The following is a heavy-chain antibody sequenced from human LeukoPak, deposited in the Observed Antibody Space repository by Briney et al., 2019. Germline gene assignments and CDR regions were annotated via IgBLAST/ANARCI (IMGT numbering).Heavy chain of an antibody. CDR3: ARAPFVVVTAILGPNYYYYYMDV. CDR1: GGTFSSYA. V-gene: IGHV1-69*06. Sequence: SVKVSCKASGGTFSSYAISWVRQAPGQGLEWMGGIIPIFGTANYAQKFQGRVTITADKSTSTAYMELSSLRSEDTAVYYCARAPFVVVTAILGPNYYYYYMDVWGKGTTVTVSS. D-gene: IGHD2-21*02. CDR2: IIPIFGTA. J-gene: IGHJ6*03.